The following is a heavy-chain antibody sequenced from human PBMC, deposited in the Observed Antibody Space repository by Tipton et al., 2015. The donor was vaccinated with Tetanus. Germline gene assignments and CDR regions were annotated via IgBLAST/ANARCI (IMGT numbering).Heavy chain of an antibody. V-gene: IGHV1-8*02. D-gene: IGHD7-27*01. CDR3: AKDMGDRGVYWGWFGS. J-gene: IGHJ5*01. CDR1: GYSFTGYD. CDR2: MTPKNGDT. Sequence: QSGPEVKKPGASVKVSCKASGYSFTGYDINWVRQATGQGLEWMGRMTPKNGDTGYAQNFQGRLTMTRNTSISTAYMELSSLRVEDTAVYYCAKDMGDRGVYWGWFGSWGQGTLVTVSS.